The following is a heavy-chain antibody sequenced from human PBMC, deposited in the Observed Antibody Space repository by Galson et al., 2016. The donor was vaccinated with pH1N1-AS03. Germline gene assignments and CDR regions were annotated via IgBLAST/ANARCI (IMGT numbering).Heavy chain of an antibody. Sequence: SVKVSCKASGYIFTGFYVHWVRQAPGQGLEWMGWINTDSGVTNYAQKFEAWVTMTTDTSVSTAYMELYGLKSDDTAVYYCARDLRGPCTSANCPTTYYFGRDVWGQGTTVIVSS. V-gene: IGHV1-2*04. CDR2: INTDSGVT. CDR3: ARDLRGPCTSANCPTTYYFGRDV. CDR1: GYIFTGFY. J-gene: IGHJ6*02. D-gene: IGHD2-2*01.